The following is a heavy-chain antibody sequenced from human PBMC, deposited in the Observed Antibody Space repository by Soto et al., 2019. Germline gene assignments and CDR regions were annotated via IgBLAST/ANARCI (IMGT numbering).Heavy chain of an antibody. Sequence: GGSLRLSCAASGFTFENYAVSWVRQAPGKGLEWVSVICGSGGCTYYADSVKGRFTISRDNSKNTLYLQMNSLRADDTAVYFCAKKEAYYYESSGYYYIKYWGQGTLVTVSS. CDR1: GFTFENYA. D-gene: IGHD3-22*01. V-gene: IGHV3-23*01. CDR2: ICGSGGCT. CDR3: AKKEAYYYESSGYYYIKY. J-gene: IGHJ4*02.